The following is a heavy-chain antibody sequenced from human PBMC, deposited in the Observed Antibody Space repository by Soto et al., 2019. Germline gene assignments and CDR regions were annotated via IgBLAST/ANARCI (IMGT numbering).Heavy chain of an antibody. CDR3: ARNRITMIVDDAFDI. J-gene: IGHJ3*02. D-gene: IGHD3-22*01. CDR2: IYPGDSDT. Sequence: GESLKISCKGSGYSFTSYWIGWVRQMPGKGLEWMGIIYPGDSDTRYSPSFQGQVTISADKSISTAYLQWSSLKASDTAMYYCARNRITMIVDDAFDIWGQGTMVTVSS. V-gene: IGHV5-51*01. CDR1: GYSFTSYW.